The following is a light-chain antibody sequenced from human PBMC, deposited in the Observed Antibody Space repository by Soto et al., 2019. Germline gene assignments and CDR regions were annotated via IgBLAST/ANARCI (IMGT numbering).Light chain of an antibody. J-gene: IGLJ3*02. CDR3: LSYTTTSTWV. CDR2: EVA. V-gene: IGLV2-14*01. Sequence: QSVLTQPASVSGSPGQSITISCTGTSSDVAAYNFVSWYQQHPGKAPKLMIYEVANRPSGVSSRFSGSKSGNTASLTISGLQAEDEATYYCLSYTTTSTWVFGVGTKVTVL. CDR1: SSDVAAYNF.